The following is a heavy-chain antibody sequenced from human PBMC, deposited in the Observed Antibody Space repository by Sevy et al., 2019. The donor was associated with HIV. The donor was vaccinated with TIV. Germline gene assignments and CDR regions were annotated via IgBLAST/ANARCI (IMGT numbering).Heavy chain of an antibody. J-gene: IGHJ5*02. D-gene: IGHD3-22*01. V-gene: IGHV1-18*01. CDR1: GYTFTSFG. CDR2: ISVFNGKI. CDR3: ARRGAFDFDTSGFLSP. Sequence: ASVKVSCKASGYTFTSFGISWVRQAPGQGLEWVGWISVFNGKINYAQNFQGRVTMTTDTSTSTAYMELKSPRSDDTAVYYCARRGAFDFDTSGFLSPWGQGTLVTV.